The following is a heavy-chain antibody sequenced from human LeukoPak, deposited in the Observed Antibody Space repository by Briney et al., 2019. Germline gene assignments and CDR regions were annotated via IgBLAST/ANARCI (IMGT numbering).Heavy chain of an antibody. J-gene: IGHJ4*02. CDR2: IKQEGGEK. Sequence: QAGGPLRLSCAASGCIVSSYWRRWVRQAPGRGVEWGANIKQEGGEKYYVDSVKGLFTISRDNAKNSLYLQMNSLRAEDTAVYYCARDPQTTTVTSYFDYWGQGTLVTVSS. CDR1: GCIVSSYW. CDR3: ARDPQTTTVTSYFDY. D-gene: IGHD4-11*01. V-gene: IGHV3-7*05.